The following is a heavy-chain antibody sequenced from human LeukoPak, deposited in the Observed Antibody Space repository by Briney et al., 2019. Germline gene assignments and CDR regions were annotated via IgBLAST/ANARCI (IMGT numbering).Heavy chain of an antibody. V-gene: IGHV2-5*01. J-gene: IGHJ4*02. CDR1: GFSLSTNAVG. CDR2: IYWNDDK. CDR3: AHRGNYYTSGSFDY. Sequence: ESGPTLVKPTQTLMLTCAFSGFSLSTNAVGVGWIRQPPGKALEWLALIYWNDDKRYSPSLKTRLTITKDTSNNKVVLTMTNMDPVDTATYYCAHRGNYYTSGSFDYWGQGTLVTVSS. D-gene: IGHD3-10*01.